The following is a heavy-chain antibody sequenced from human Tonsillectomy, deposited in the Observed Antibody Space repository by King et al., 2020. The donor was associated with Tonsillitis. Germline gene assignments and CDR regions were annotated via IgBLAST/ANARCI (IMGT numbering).Heavy chain of an antibody. V-gene: IGHV5-51*01. CDR3: ARQAYCSGVGCTIYYHAGLDV. CDR2: INPTDSDT. CDR1: GYTFTTYW. Sequence: VQLVQSGAEVKKPGDSLKISCKGSGYTFTTYWIGWVRQMPGKGLEWMGIINPTDSDTRYSPSFQGQVTISADKFMGTAHLQWRNLRVSVTAIYYCARQAYCSGVGCTIYYHAGLDVWGHGTTFTASS. D-gene: IGHD2-15*01. J-gene: IGHJ6*02.